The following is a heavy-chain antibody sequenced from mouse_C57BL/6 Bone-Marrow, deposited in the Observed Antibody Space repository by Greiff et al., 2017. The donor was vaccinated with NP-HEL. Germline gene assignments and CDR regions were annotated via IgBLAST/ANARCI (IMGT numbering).Heavy chain of an antibody. CDR2: ISSGSSTI. D-gene: IGHD2-4*01. J-gene: IGHJ4*01. Sequence: EVHLVESGGGLVKPGGSLKLSCAASGFTFSDYGMHWVRQAPEKGLEWVAYISSGSSTIYYADPVKGRFTIARDNAKNTLFLQMTSLRSEDTAMYYCAKVPYDYDEDYYAMDYWGQGTSVTVSS. V-gene: IGHV5-17*01. CDR1: GFTFSDYG. CDR3: AKVPYDYDEDYYAMDY.